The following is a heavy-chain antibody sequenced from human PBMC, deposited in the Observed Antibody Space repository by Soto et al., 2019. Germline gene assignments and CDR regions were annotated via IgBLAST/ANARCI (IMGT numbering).Heavy chain of an antibody. D-gene: IGHD5-18*01. CDR3: ATVTARSYGYNGAYYYYYGMDV. CDR1: GYTLTELS. V-gene: IGHV1-24*01. Sequence: ASVKVSCKVSGYTLTELSMHWVRQAPGKGLEWMGGFDPEDGETIYAQKFQGRVTMTEDTSTDTAYMELSSLRSEDTAVYYCATVTARSYGYNGAYYYYYGMDVWGQGTTVTVSS. CDR2: FDPEDGET. J-gene: IGHJ6*02.